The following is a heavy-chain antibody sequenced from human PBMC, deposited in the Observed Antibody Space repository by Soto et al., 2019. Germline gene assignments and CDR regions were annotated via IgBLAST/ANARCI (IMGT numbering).Heavy chain of an antibody. CDR3: ARDQVGAGTWNYYYYYYGMDV. V-gene: IGHV1-18*01. CDR1: GYTFTSYG. D-gene: IGHD1-7*01. Sequence: GASVKVSCKASGYTFTSYGISWVRQAPGQGLEWMGWISAYNGNTNYAQKLQGRVTMTTDTSTSTDYMELRSLRSDDTAVYYCARDQVGAGTWNYYYYYYGMDVWGQGTTVTVSS. CDR2: ISAYNGNT. J-gene: IGHJ6*02.